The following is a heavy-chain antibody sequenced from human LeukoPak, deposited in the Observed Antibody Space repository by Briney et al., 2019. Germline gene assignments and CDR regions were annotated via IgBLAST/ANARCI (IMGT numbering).Heavy chain of an antibody. CDR3: ASETYDSSGYYLDY. J-gene: IGHJ4*02. Sequence: GGSLRLSCAAPGFTFSSYAMSWVRQAPGKGLEWVSAISGSGGSTYYADSVKGRFTISRDNSKNTLYLQMNSLRAEDTAVYYCASETYDSSGYYLDYWGQGTLVTVSS. CDR2: ISGSGGST. CDR1: GFTFSSYA. D-gene: IGHD3-22*01. V-gene: IGHV3-23*01.